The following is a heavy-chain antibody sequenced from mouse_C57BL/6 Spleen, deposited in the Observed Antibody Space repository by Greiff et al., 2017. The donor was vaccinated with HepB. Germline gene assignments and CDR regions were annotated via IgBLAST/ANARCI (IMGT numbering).Heavy chain of an antibody. V-gene: IGHV1-81*01. D-gene: IGHD1-1*01. J-gene: IGHJ4*01. Sequence: QVQLQQSGAELARPGASVKLSCKASGYTFTSSGISWVKQRTGQGLEWIGEIYPRSGNTYYNEKFKGKATLTADKSSSTAYMELRSLTSEDSAVYFCARSGTTVAAMDYWGQGTSVTVSS. CDR3: ARSGTTVAAMDY. CDR1: GYTFTSSG. CDR2: IYPRSGNT.